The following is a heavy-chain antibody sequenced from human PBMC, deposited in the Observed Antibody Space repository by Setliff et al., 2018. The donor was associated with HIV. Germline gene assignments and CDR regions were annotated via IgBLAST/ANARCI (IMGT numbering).Heavy chain of an antibody. CDR1: GGSIVSSSYY. CDR2: IFHSGST. J-gene: IGHJ4*02. CDR3: ARVPRQLLKGAAAYFDY. D-gene: IGHD5-18*01. V-gene: IGHV4-39*07. Sequence: SETLSLTCTVSGGSIVSSSYYWGWIRQPPGKGLEWIGEIFHSGSTTYNPSLKSRVTISVDMSKNQFSLNLSSVTAADTAVYYCARVPRQLLKGAAAYFDYWGQGTLVTVSS.